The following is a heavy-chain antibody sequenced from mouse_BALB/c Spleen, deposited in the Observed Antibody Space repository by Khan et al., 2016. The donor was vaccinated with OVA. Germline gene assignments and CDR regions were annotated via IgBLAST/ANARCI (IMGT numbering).Heavy chain of an antibody. D-gene: IGHD1-1*01. V-gene: IGHV1-7*01. Sequence: QVQLKQSGAELAKPGASVKMSCTASGYTFINYWILWVKQRPGKGLEWIGYINPSTGYIEYNQNFKDKATLNADKSYSTAYMQLSSLAYEDSAVYYCSRSGLRWDFDDWGEGTTLTVSS. J-gene: IGHJ2*01. CDR3: SRSGLRWDFDD. CDR2: INPSTGYI. CDR1: GYTFINYW.